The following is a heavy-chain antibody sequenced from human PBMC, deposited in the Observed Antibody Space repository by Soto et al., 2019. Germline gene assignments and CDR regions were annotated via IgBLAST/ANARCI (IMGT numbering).Heavy chain of an antibody. CDR3: ARDWDGSDYYYYMDV. CDR2: IWYDGSNK. V-gene: IGHV3-33*01. J-gene: IGHJ6*03. D-gene: IGHD1-26*01. Sequence: GGSLRLSCAASGFTFSSYGMHWVRQAPGKGLEWVAVIWYDGSNKYYADSVKGRFTISRDNSKNTLYLQMNSLRAEDTAVYYCARDWDGSDYYYYMDVWGKGTTVTVSS. CDR1: GFTFSSYG.